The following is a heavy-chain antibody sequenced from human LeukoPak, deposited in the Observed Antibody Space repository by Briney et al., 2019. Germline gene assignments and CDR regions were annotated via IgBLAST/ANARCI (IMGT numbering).Heavy chain of an antibody. D-gene: IGHD3-10*01. J-gene: IGHJ4*02. CDR2: ISGSGGST. CDR3: AKDAPWITMVRGVQLDY. V-gene: IGHV3-23*01. Sequence: GGSLRLSCVPSGFTFSSYAMSWVRQAPGKGLEWVSAISGSGGSTYYADSVKGRFTISRDNSKNTLYLQMNSLRAEDTAVYYCAKDAPWITMVRGVQLDYWGQGTLVTVSS. CDR1: GFTFSSYA.